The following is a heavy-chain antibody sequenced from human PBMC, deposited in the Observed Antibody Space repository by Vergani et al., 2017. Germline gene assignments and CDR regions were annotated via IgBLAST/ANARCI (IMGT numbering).Heavy chain of an antibody. D-gene: IGHD3-10*01. CDR1: GFTSSSYS. Sequence: EVQLVESGGGLVKRGGSPRLSCAASGFTSSSYSMNWVRQAPGKGLEWVSSINSSMSYINYSDSLKGRFTISRDKAKSSLYLQMNSLGAEDTGVYYCARDRYYLGSGSYPYFYYCGLDVWGQGTAVTVSS. V-gene: IGHV3-21*01. CDR2: INSSMSYI. CDR3: ARDRYYLGSGSYPYFYYCGLDV. J-gene: IGHJ6*02.